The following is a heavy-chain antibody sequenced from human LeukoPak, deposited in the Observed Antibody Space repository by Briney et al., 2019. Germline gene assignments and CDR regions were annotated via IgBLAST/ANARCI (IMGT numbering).Heavy chain of an antibody. J-gene: IGHJ4*02. V-gene: IGHV3-43D*03. CDR2: ISWDGGST. CDR3: AKDSGGWALDY. D-gene: IGHD4-23*01. CDR1: GFSFDDYS. Sequence: GGSLRLSCAASGFSFDDYSMFWVRHAPGKGLEWVSLISWDGGSTYYADSVKSRFTISRDNSKNSLYLQMNSLRADDTALYYCAKDSGGWALDYWGQGSLVTVSS.